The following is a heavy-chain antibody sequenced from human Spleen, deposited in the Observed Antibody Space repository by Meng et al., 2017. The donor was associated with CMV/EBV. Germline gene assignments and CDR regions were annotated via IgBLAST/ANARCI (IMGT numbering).Heavy chain of an antibody. J-gene: IGHJ4*02. Sequence: GESLKISCAASGFTFSSYAMTWVRQAPGEGLEWLAVISYDGSDKYYADSVKGRFTISRDNSKNTLYLQMNNLRPEDTAVYYCAREIVGALDYWGQGTLVTVSS. V-gene: IGHV3-30*03. CDR3: AREIVGALDY. CDR2: ISYDGSDK. CDR1: GFTFSSYA. D-gene: IGHD1-26*01.